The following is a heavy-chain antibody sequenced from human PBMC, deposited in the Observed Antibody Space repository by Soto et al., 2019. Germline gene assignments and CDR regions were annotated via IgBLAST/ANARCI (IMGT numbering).Heavy chain of an antibody. J-gene: IGHJ6*02. Sequence: GASVKVSCKASGGTFSSYAISWVRQAPGQGLEWMRGIIPIFGTANYAQKFQGRVTITADESTSTAYMELSSLRSEDTAVYYCASGSYIGYYYYGMDVWGQGTTVTVSS. CDR1: GGTFSSYA. D-gene: IGHD1-26*01. V-gene: IGHV1-69*13. CDR3: ASGSYIGYYYYGMDV. CDR2: IIPIFGTA.